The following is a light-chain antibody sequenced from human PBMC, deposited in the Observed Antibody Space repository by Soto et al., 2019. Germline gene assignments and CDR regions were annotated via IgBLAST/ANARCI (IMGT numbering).Light chain of an antibody. V-gene: IGLV1-44*01. J-gene: IGLJ1*01. Sequence: QSVLTQPPSASGTPGQRITMSCSGSSSNIESHPVNWYQQVPGAAPKLLINTNNQRPSGVPDRFSGSKSGASASLVISGLQPEDEGSYYCATWDDSRRGVFGTGTKVTVL. CDR1: SSNIESHP. CDR2: TNN. CDR3: ATWDDSRRGV.